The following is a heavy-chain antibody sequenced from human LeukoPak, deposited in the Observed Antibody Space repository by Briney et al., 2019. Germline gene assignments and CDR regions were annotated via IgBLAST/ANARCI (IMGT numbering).Heavy chain of an antibody. CDR3: ARDRTYYYDSSGYYPADY. CDR2: ISAYNGNT. V-gene: IGHV1-18*01. D-gene: IGHD3-22*01. CDR1: GYTFTSYG. J-gene: IGHJ4*02. Sequence: GASVKVSCKASGYTFTSYGISWVRQAPGQGLEWMGWISAYNGNTNYAQKLQGRVTMTTDTSTSTAYMELRSLRSDDTAVYYCARDRTYYYDSSGYYPADYWGQGTLVTVSS.